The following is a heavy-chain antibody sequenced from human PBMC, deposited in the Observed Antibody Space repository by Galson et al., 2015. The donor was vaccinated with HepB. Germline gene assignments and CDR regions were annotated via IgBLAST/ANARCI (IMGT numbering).Heavy chain of an antibody. D-gene: IGHD1-7*01. V-gene: IGHV3-48*01. CDR1: GFTFSSYS. J-gene: IGHJ3*02. CDR2: ISSSSSTI. Sequence: SLRLSCAASGFTFSSYSMNWVRQAPGKGLEWVSYISSSSSTIYYADSVKGRFTISRDNAKNSLYLQMNSLRAEDTAVYYCARSELELRLMGAFDIWGQGTMVTVSS. CDR3: ARSELELRLMGAFDI.